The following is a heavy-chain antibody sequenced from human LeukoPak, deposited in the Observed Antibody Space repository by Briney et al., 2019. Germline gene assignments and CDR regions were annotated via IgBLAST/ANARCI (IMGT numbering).Heavy chain of an antibody. CDR1: GYSISSGYY. D-gene: IGHD3-16*01. CDR2: IYHSGST. Sequence: SETLSLTCAVSGYSISSGYYWGWIGQPPGKGLEWIGSIYHSGSTYYNPSLKSRVTISVDTSKNQFSLKLSSVTAADTAVYYCAREDGGTPFDYWGQGTLVTVSS. J-gene: IGHJ4*02. V-gene: IGHV4-38-2*02. CDR3: AREDGGTPFDY.